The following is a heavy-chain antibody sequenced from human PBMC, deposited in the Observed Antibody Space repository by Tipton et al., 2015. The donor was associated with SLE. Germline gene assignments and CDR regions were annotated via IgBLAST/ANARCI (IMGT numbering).Heavy chain of an antibody. V-gene: IGHV4-38-2*01. J-gene: IGHJ6*04. CDR1: TYSISNGHY. CDR3: ARVYSSSHPDV. D-gene: IGHD6-13*01. CDR2: VYHTGNT. Sequence: TLSLTCSVSTYSISNGHYWAWVRQPPGKGLEWIGTVYHTGNTYYTPSLKSRVTISVDTSKNQFSLKLSSVTAADTAVYYCARVYSSSHPDVWGKGTTVTVSS.